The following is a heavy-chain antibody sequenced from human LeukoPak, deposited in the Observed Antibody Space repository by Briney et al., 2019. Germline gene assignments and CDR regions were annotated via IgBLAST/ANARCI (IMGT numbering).Heavy chain of an antibody. D-gene: IGHD6-6*01. CDR3: ARTVVYSSSSPYYYGLDV. CDR1: GYTFTSYG. CDR2: ISAYNGNT. J-gene: IGHJ6*02. Sequence: ASVKVSCKASGYTFTSYGISWVRQAPGQGLEWMGWISAYNGNTNYAQKLQGRVTMTTDTSTSTAYMELRSLRSDDTAVYYCARTVVYSSSSPYYYGLDVWGQGTTVTVSS. V-gene: IGHV1-18*01.